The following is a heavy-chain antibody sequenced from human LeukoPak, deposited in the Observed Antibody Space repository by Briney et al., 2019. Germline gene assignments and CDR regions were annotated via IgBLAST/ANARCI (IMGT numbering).Heavy chain of an antibody. Sequence: GSVKVSCKASGYTFTSYGISWVRQAPGQGLEGMGWISVYNGSTNYAQKLQGRVTMTTDTSTSTAYMELRSLRSDDTALYYCARESYNSGSYYNDYWGQGTLVTVSS. J-gene: IGHJ4*02. CDR1: GYTFTSYG. CDR2: ISVYNGST. D-gene: IGHD3-10*01. V-gene: IGHV1-18*01. CDR3: ARESYNSGSYYNDY.